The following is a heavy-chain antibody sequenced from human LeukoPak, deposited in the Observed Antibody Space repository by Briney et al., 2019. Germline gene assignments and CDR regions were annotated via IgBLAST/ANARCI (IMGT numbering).Heavy chain of an antibody. CDR1: GYTFTGYH. CDR3: ARGAHRGGRNRAGQFYFDY. J-gene: IGHJ4*02. CDR2: INPNRGDT. D-gene: IGHD1-14*01. V-gene: IGHV1-2*06. Sequence: ASVKVSCKASGYTFTGYHMHWVRQAPGQGLEWMGRINPNRGDTKFAQKFQGRVTMTRDTSVNTAYMELSRLRSDDTAVYYCARGAHRGGRNRAGQFYFDYWGQETLVTVSS.